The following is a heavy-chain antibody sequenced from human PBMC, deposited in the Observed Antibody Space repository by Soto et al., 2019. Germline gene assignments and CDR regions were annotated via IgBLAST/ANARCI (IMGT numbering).Heavy chain of an antibody. CDR3: AGEGTAAGTGWFDP. CDR2: IYYTGST. D-gene: IGHD6-13*01. CDR1: GGSISGYY. V-gene: IGHV4-59*13. J-gene: IGHJ5*02. Sequence: SETLSLTCTVSGGSISGYYWSWTRQPPGKGLEWIGYIYYTGSTNYNPSLKSRVTISVDTSKNQFSLKLSSVTGADTAVYYCAGEGTAAGTGWFDPWGQGTLVTVSS.